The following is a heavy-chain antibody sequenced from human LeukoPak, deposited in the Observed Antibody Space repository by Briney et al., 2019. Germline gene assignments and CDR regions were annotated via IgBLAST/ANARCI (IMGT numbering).Heavy chain of an antibody. CDR1: GFTFSSYG. CDR3: AKTIGEELRYFDY. CDR2: ISGGGGVT. J-gene: IGHJ4*02. V-gene: IGHV3-23*01. Sequence: GGSLRLSCAASGFTFSSYGMNWVRQAPGKGLEWVSGISGGGGVTYYADSVKGRFTFSRDNSKNTLYLQMNNLRAEDTAVYYCAKTIGEELRYFDYWGQGTLVTVS. D-gene: IGHD1-26*01.